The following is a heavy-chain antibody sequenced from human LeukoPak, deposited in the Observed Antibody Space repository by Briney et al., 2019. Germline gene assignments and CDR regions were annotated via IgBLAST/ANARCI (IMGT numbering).Heavy chain of an antibody. D-gene: IGHD6-19*01. CDR1: GFTFSFYS. CDR3: ARSKAGAESSGNSFSHYYYYAMDV. Sequence: GSLRLSCAASGFTFSFYSMSWVRQAPGKGLEWVSSISSSSSDIYYADSVKGRFTISRDSAMNSLSLQMINLRGEDTAVYYCARSKAGAESSGNSFSHYYYYAMDVWGQGTTVTVSS. V-gene: IGHV3-21*01. CDR2: ISSSSSDI. J-gene: IGHJ6*02.